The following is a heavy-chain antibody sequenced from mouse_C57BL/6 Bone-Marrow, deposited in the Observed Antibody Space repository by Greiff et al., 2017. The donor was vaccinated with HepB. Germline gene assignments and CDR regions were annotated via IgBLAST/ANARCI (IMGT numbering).Heavy chain of an antibody. CDR3: ARMAGYDWFAY. V-gene: IGHV1-22*01. Sequence: DVQLQESGPELVKPGASVKMSCKASGYTFTDYNMHWVKQSHGKSLEWIGYINPNNGGTSYNQKFKGKATLTVNKSSSTAYMELRSLTSEDSAVYYCARMAGYDWFAYWGQGTLVTVSA. CDR1: GYTFTDYN. D-gene: IGHD2-2*01. J-gene: IGHJ3*01. CDR2: INPNNGGT.